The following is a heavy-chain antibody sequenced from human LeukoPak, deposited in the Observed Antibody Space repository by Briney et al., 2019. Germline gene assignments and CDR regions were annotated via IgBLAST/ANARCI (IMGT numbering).Heavy chain of an antibody. CDR1: GYTLTKLS. Sequence: ASVKVSCKVSGYTLTKLSVHWVRQAPGKGLEWMGGFDPEDGETIYAQKFQGRVTMTEDTSTGTAYMELSSLRSEDTAVYYCATVYSNYGDYYGMDVWGQGTTVTVSS. CDR3: ATVYSNYGDYYGMDV. CDR2: FDPEDGET. V-gene: IGHV1-24*01. J-gene: IGHJ6*02. D-gene: IGHD4-11*01.